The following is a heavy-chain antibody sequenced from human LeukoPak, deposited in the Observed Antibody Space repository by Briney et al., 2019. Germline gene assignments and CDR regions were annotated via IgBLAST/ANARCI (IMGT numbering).Heavy chain of an antibody. V-gene: IGHV3-48*01. CDR2: ISYSSSPI. CDR3: ARAVGNHFDY. Sequence: GGSLRLSCAASGFTFSTYSMKWVRQAPGKGLECVSYISYSSSPIYYADSVKGRFTISRDNAKNSLYLQMNSLRAEDTAVYYCARAVGNHFDYWGQGTLVTVSS. J-gene: IGHJ4*02. D-gene: IGHD4-23*01. CDR1: GFTFSTYS.